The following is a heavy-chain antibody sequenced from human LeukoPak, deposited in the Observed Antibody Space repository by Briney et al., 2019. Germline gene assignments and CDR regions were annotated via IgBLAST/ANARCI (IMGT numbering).Heavy chain of an antibody. CDR2: IYYSGST. CDR1: GGSISSSSYY. D-gene: IGHD6-13*01. J-gene: IGHJ4*02. Sequence: PSETLSLTCTVSGGSISSSSYYWGWIRQPPGKGLEWIGYIYYSGSTNYNPSLKSRVTISVDTSKNQFSLKLSSVTAADTAVYYCASGPDIAAAGTFDYWGQGTLVTVSS. V-gene: IGHV4-61*05. CDR3: ASGPDIAAAGTFDY.